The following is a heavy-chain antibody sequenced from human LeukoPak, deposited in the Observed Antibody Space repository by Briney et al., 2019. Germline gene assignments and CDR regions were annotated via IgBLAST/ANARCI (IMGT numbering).Heavy chain of an antibody. Sequence: SETLSLTCTVSGGSISSRSYYWGWIRQPPGKGLEWIGRIYYSGSTYYNPSLKSRVTISVDTSKNQFSLKLSSVTAADTAVYYCARELVVPAAIHRLTNWFDPWGQGTLVTVSS. V-gene: IGHV4-39*07. CDR3: ARELVVPAAIHRLTNWFDP. J-gene: IGHJ5*02. CDR1: GGSISSRSYY. CDR2: IYYSGST. D-gene: IGHD2-2*02.